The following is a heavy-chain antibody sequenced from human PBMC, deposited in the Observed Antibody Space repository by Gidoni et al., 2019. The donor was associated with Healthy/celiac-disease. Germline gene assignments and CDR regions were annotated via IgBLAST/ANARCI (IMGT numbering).Heavy chain of an antibody. CDR1: GYTFPSYG. CDR3: AREGDTAMVKDYYYYGMDV. D-gene: IGHD5-18*01. V-gene: IGHV1-18*01. Sequence: QVQLVQSGAAVKKPGASVKVSCKASGYTFPSYGISGVRQAPGQGLEWMGWISAYNGNTNDAQKLQGRVTMTTDTSTSTAYMELRSLRSDDTAVYYCAREGDTAMVKDYYYYGMDVWGQGTTVTVSS. J-gene: IGHJ6*02. CDR2: ISAYNGNT.